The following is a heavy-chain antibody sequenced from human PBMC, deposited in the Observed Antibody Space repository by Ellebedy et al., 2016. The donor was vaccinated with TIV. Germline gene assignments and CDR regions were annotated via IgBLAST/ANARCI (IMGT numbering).Heavy chain of an antibody. CDR2: ISSSGSTI. CDR3: AKGAVWFRASWFDP. J-gene: IGHJ5*02. CDR1: GFTFSDYY. Sequence: GGSLRLXCAASGFTFSDYYMSWIRQAPGKGLEWVSYISSSGSTIYYADSVKGRFTISRDNAKNSLYLQMNSLRAEDTALYYCAKGAVWFRASWFDPWGQGTLVTVSS. D-gene: IGHD3-10*01. V-gene: IGHV3-11*01.